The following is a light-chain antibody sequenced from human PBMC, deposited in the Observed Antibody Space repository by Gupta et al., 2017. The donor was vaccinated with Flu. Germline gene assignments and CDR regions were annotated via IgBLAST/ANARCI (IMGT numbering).Light chain of an antibody. V-gene: IGLV2-11*01. Sequence: QSALTQPRSVSGYPGQSVTISCTGRGSDVGAYYYVSWYQQHPGKAPKFLIYDVTTRPSGVPDRFSGSKSGNTASLTISGLQAEEEADYYGCSYAGSDILVCGGGTKLTVL. CDR3: CSYAGSDILV. J-gene: IGLJ2*01. CDR1: GSDVGAYYY. CDR2: DVT.